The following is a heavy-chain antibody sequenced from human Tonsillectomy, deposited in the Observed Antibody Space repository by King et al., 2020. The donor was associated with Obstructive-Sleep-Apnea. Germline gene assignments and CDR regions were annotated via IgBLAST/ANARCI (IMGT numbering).Heavy chain of an antibody. D-gene: IGHD1-26*01. J-gene: IGHJ4*02. V-gene: IGHV4-39*07. CDR3: TAVYFCARGRELWSAFDY. CDR1: GGSISSSSYY. CDR2: IYYSGST. Sequence: QLQESGPGLVKPSETLSLTCTVSGGSISSSSYYWGWIRQPPGKGLEWIGSIYYSGSTYYNPSLKSRVTISVATSKNQFSLNLSSVTAADTVTAADTAVYFCARGRELWSAFDYWGQGTLVTVSS.